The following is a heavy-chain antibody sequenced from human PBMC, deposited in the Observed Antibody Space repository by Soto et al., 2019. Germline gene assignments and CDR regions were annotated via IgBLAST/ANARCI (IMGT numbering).Heavy chain of an antibody. CDR1: GFTFENYA. CDR3: ARAESPNVAYFFDY. Sequence: GSLRLSCTVSGFTFENYAISWVRQAPGRGLEWVGLIRNQSYSGATEYAASFKGRFTVSRDDSKNIAYLQMSSLKTEDSAVYYCARAESPNVAYFFDYWGQGSLVTVSS. J-gene: IGHJ4*02. V-gene: IGHV3-49*04. CDR2: IRNQSYSGAT. D-gene: IGHD3-10*01.